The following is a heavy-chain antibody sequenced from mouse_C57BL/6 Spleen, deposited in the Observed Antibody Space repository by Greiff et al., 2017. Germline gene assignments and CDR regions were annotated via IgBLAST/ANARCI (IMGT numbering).Heavy chain of an antibody. V-gene: IGHV1-69*01. J-gene: IGHJ4*01. CDR1: GYTFTSYW. CDR3: ARSRTGTRAMDY. Sequence: VQLQQPGAELVMPGASVKLSCKASGYTFTSYWMHWVKQRPGQGLEWIGEIDPSDSYTNYTQKFKGKSTLTVDKSSSTAYMQLSSLTSEDSAVYYCARSRTGTRAMDYWGQGTSVTVSS. CDR2: IDPSDSYT. D-gene: IGHD4-1*01.